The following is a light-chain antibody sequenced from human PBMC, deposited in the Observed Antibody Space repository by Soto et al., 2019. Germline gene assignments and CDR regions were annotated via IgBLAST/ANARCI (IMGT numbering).Light chain of an antibody. J-gene: IGLJ2*01. CDR2: DVS. V-gene: IGLV2-11*01. CDR1: SSDVGGYNY. CDR3: CSYAGSYTWV. Sequence: ALTQPRSVSGSPGQSVTISCTGTSSDVGGYNYVSWYQQHPGKAPKLMIYDVSKRPSGVPDRFSGSKSGNTASLTISGLQAEDEADYYCCSYAGSYTWVFAGGTKLTVL.